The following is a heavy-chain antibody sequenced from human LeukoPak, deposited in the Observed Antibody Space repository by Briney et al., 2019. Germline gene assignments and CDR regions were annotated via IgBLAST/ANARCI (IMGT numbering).Heavy chain of an antibody. CDR3: AKVRYFDWLSPFNYFDP. Sequence: GGSLRLSCAASGFAFRSYAMSWVRQAPGKVLEWVSGISGSGGSTDYADSVKGRFTISRDNSKNTLYLQMNSLRAEDTAVYYCAKVRYFDWLSPFNYFDPWGQGTLVTVSS. D-gene: IGHD3-9*01. V-gene: IGHV3-23*01. CDR2: ISGSGGST. J-gene: IGHJ5*02. CDR1: GFAFRSYA.